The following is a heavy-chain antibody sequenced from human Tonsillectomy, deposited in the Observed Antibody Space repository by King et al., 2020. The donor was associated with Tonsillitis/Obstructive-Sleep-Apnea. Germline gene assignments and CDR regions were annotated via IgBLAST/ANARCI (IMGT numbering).Heavy chain of an antibody. CDR1: GFTFSSYA. CDR3: AKVVVPASGPSHYYYYYGMYV. V-gene: IGHV3-23*04. Sequence: VQLVESGGGLVQPGGSLRLSCAASGFTFSSYAMSWVRQAPGKGLEWVSAISGSGGSTYYADSVKGRFTISRDNSKNTLYLQMNSLRAEDTAVCYCAKVVVPASGPSHYYYYYGMYVWPQAPTVTV. D-gene: IGHD2-2*01. J-gene: IGHJ6*02. CDR2: ISGSGGST.